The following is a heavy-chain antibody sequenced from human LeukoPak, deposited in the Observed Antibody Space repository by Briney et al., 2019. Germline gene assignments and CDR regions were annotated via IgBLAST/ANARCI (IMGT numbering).Heavy chain of an antibody. CDR3: ARAPIWGGLVTYYYMDV. CDR1: GYTFTSYD. Sequence: ASVKVSCKASGYTFTSYDINWVRQATGQGLEWMGWMNPNSGNTGYAQRFQGRVTMTRNNSISTAYMELSSLISEDTAVYYCARAPIWGGLVTYYYMDVWGKGTTVTNSS. V-gene: IGHV1-8*01. D-gene: IGHD3-16*01. J-gene: IGHJ6*03. CDR2: MNPNSGNT.